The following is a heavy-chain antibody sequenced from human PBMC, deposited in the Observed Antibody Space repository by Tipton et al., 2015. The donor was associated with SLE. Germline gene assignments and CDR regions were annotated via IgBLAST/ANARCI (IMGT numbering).Heavy chain of an antibody. CDR2: IYTSGNT. J-gene: IGHJ4*02. CDR3: ARSPYWEGGYFDH. CDR1: GGSINSYY. D-gene: IGHD2-8*02. V-gene: IGHV4-4*08. Sequence: TLSLTCTVSGGSINSYYWSWIRQPPGKGLEWIGNIYTSGNTNYNPSLKSRVTISVDTSKNQFSLKLSSVTAADTAVYYCARSPYWEGGYFDHWGQGALVTVSS.